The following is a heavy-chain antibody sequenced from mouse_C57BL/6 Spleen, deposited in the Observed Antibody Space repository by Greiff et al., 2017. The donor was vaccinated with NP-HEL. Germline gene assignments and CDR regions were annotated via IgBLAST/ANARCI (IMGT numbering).Heavy chain of an antibody. J-gene: IGHJ4*01. V-gene: IGHV3-6*01. CDR3: AREGNYDYDDGAPYAMDY. CDR2: ISYDGSN. CDR1: GYSITSGYY. Sequence: EVQLQESGPGLVKPSQSLSLTCSVTGYSITSGYYWNWIRQFPGNKLEWMGYISYDGSNNYNPSLKNRISITRDTSKNQFFLKLNSVTTEDTATYYCAREGNYDYDDGAPYAMDYWGQGTSVTVSS. D-gene: IGHD2-4*01.